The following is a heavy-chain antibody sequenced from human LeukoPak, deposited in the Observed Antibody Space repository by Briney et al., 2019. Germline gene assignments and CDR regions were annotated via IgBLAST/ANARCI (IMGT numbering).Heavy chain of an antibody. CDR1: GGTFSSYA. Sequence: ASVKVSCKASGGTFSSYAISWVRQAPGQGLEWMGGIIPIFGTANYAQKLQGRVTITADKSTSTAYMELSSLRSEDTAVYYCARDPFPRRGWFDPWGQGTLVTVSS. J-gene: IGHJ5*02. CDR2: IIPIFGTA. D-gene: IGHD3-3*02. V-gene: IGHV1-69*06. CDR3: ARDPFPRRGWFDP.